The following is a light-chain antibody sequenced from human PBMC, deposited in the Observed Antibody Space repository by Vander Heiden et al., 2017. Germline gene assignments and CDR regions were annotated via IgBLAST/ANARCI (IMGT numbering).Light chain of an antibody. CDR3: QTWGIGIQV. J-gene: IGLJ2*01. CDR1: SGHTTYV. CDR2: LYSDGSQ. Sequence: QLELTQSPSASASLGDSVTLTCPLSSGHTTYVIAWHQQQPDKAPRYLMTLYSDGSQTKGDGIPDRFSGSSSGAERYLTISSLQSEDEADYYCQTWGIGIQVFGGGTKLTVL. V-gene: IGLV4-69*01.